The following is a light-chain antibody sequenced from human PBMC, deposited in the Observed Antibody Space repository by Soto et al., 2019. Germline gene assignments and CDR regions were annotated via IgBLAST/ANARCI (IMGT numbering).Light chain of an antibody. Sequence: DIQMTQSPSFVSASVGDSVTITCRASQGISSWVVWYQQKPGKAPQLLIHGASSLQSGVPSRFSGSGSVTDFTLTSSSLQPEDFATYFCQQANSFPVTFGGGTKVEI. CDR1: QGISSW. V-gene: IGKV1-12*01. CDR2: GAS. CDR3: QQANSFPVT. J-gene: IGKJ4*01.